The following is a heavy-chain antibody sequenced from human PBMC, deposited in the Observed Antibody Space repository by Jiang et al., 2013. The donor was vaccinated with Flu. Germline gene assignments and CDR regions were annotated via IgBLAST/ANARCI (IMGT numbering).Heavy chain of an antibody. V-gene: IGHV1-69*04. D-gene: IGHD3-22*01. J-gene: IGHJ4*02. CDR2: IIPTRDLS. Sequence: KKPGSSVKVSCKASGVTFNNFAITWVRQAPGQGLEWMGRIIPTRDLSNFAEKFQGRVTITADKSTSTAYMQLSSLRSEDTAIYYCATYSGPYYDQRAYYSSDYWGQGTLVAVSS. CDR1: GVTFNNFA. CDR3: ATYSGPYYDQRAYYSSDY.